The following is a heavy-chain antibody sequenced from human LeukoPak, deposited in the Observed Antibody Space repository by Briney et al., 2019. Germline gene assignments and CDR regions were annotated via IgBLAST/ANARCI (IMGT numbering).Heavy chain of an antibody. CDR3: AKDQKLGYSSGWYDRLCEDI. D-gene: IGHD6-19*01. J-gene: IGHJ4*02. CDR2: ISGSGGST. Sequence: GGSLRLSCAASGFTFSSYAMSWVRQAPGKGLEWVSAISGSGGSTYYADSVKGRFTISRDNSKNTLYLQMNSLRAEDTAVYYCAKDQKLGYSSGWYDRLCEDIWGQGTLVTVSS. V-gene: IGHV3-23*01. CDR1: GFTFSSYA.